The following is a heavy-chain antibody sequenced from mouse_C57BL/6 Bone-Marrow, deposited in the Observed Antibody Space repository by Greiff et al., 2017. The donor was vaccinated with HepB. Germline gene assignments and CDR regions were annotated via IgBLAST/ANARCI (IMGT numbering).Heavy chain of an antibody. CDR2: IYPRSGNT. CDR3: ARSTYYYGSSPFAY. Sequence: VKLMESGAELARPGASVKLSCKASGYTFTSYGISWVKQRTGQGLEWIGEIYPRSGNTYYNEKFKGKATLTADKSSSTAYMELRSLTSEDSAVYFCARSTYYYGSSPFAYWGQGTLVTVSA. J-gene: IGHJ3*01. CDR1: GYTFTSYG. D-gene: IGHD1-1*01. V-gene: IGHV1-81*01.